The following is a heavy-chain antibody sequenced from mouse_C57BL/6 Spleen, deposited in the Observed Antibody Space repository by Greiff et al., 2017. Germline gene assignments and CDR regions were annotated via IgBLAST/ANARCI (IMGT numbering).Heavy chain of an antibody. CDR1: GFTFSSYA. Sequence: EVKLVESGGGLVKPGGSLKLSCAASGFTFSSYAMSWVRQTPEKRLEWVATISDGGSYTYYPDNVKGRFTISRANAKNNLYLQMSHLKSEDTAMXYCASVEDCTTVVARRYFDYWGQGTTLTVSS. D-gene: IGHD1-1*01. J-gene: IGHJ2*01. V-gene: IGHV5-4*03. CDR3: ASVEDCTTVVARRYFDY. CDR2: ISDGGSYT.